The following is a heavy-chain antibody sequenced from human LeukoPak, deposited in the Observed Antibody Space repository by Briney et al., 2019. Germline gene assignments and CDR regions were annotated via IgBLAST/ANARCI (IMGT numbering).Heavy chain of an antibody. CDR2: IYTSGST. CDR1: GGSLSSYY. V-gene: IGHV4-4*09. J-gene: IGHJ6*03. D-gene: IGHD2-2*02. CDR3: ARIVVVPAAIFTRDYYYYYMDV. Sequence: PSETLSLTCTVSGGSLSSYYWSWIRQPPGKGLEGIGYIYTSGSTNYNPSLKSRVTISVDTSKNQFSLKLSSVTAADTAVYYCARIVVVPAAIFTRDYYYYYMDVWGKGTTVTVSS.